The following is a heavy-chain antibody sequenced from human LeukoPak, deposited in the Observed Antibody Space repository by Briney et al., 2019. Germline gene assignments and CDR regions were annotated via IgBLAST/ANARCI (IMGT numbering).Heavy chain of an antibody. CDR1: GFTFSSYG. V-gene: IGHV3-23*01. Sequence: GGSLRLSCAASGFTFSSYGMSGVRQAPGKGREWVYGISGSGAITYYAHAVTGRFTISRDNSKNALYLQMNSLRAEDTAVYYCANVGYRDSSAPGYWGQGTLVTVS. CDR3: ANVGYRDSSAPGY. CDR2: ISGSGAIT. J-gene: IGHJ4*02. D-gene: IGHD6-19*01.